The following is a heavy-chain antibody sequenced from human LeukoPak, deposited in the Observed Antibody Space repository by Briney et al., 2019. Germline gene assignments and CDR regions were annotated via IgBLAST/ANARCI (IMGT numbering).Heavy chain of an antibody. Sequence: SETLSLTCTVSGYSITSGHYWGWFRQPPGKGLEWIASIYHSGSTHYNPSLKSRVTISVATSKNQFSLKLSSVTAADTAVYYCARVGGSYDWFDPWGQGTLVTVSS. D-gene: IGHD1-26*01. J-gene: IGHJ5*02. V-gene: IGHV4-38-2*02. CDR1: GYSITSGHY. CDR3: ARVGGSYDWFDP. CDR2: IYHSGST.